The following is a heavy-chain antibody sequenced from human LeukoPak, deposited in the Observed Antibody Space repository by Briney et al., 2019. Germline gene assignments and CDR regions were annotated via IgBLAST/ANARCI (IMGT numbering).Heavy chain of an antibody. V-gene: IGHV3-30*02. CDR3: WRSIAARPDGPDY. Sequence: VGSLRLSCAASGFTFSSYGMHWARQAPGKGLEWVAFIRYDGSNKYYADSVKGRFTISRDNSKNTLYLQMNSLRAEDTAVYYCWRSIAARPDGPDYWGQGTLVTVSS. CDR1: GFTFSSYG. J-gene: IGHJ4*02. D-gene: IGHD6-6*01. CDR2: IRYDGSNK.